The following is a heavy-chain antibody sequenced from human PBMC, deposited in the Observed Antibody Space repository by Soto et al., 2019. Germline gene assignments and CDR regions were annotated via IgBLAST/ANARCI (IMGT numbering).Heavy chain of an antibody. J-gene: IGHJ4*02. V-gene: IGHV3-23*01. Sequence: GGSLRLSCAASGFTFSNYVMSWVRQAPGEGLEWVSSISNSGGSTYYADSVKGRFTISRDNSKNTLYLQMNSLRAEDTAVYYCAKEDVGGYYYSGLWGRGTLVTVSS. D-gene: IGHD1-26*01. CDR2: ISNSGGST. CDR1: GFTFSNYV. CDR3: AKEDVGGYYYSGL.